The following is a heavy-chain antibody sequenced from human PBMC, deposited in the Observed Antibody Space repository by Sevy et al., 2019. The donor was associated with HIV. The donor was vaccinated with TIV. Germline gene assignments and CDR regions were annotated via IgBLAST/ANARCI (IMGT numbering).Heavy chain of an antibody. J-gene: IGHJ4*02. CDR3: ARGRGVLRYFDWLLYFDY. CDR1: GGFFSGYY. Sequence: SETLSLTCAVYGGFFSGYYWSWIRQPPGKGLEWIGEINHSGSTNYNPSLKSRVTISVDTSKNQFSLKLSSVTAADTAVYYCARGRGVLRYFDWLLYFDYWGQGTLVTVSS. D-gene: IGHD3-9*01. CDR2: INHSGST. V-gene: IGHV4-34*01.